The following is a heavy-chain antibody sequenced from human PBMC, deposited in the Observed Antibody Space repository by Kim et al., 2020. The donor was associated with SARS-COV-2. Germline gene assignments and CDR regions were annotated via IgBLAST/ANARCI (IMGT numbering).Heavy chain of an antibody. CDR1: GFTFDDYA. J-gene: IGHJ4*02. Sequence: GGSLRLSCAASGFTFDDYAMHWVRQAPGKGLEWVSGSSWNSGSIGYADSVKGRFTISRDNAKNSLYLQMNSLRAEDTALYYCAKFLLVRGVIIRLDFDYWGQGTLVTVSS. CDR3: AKFLLVRGVIIRLDFDY. CDR2: SSWNSGSI. D-gene: IGHD3-10*01. V-gene: IGHV3-9*01.